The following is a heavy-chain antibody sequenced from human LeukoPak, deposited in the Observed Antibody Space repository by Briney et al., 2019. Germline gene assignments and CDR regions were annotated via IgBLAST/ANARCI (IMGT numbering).Heavy chain of an antibody. CDR1: GGTFSSYA. Sequence: GASVKVSCKASGGTFSSYAISWVRQAPGQGLEWMGGIIPIFGTANYAQKFQSRVTITADESTSTAYMELSSLRSEDTAVYYCARGPCTGGVCYNAFDIWGQGTMVTVSS. D-gene: IGHD2-8*02. J-gene: IGHJ3*02. V-gene: IGHV1-69*13. CDR2: IIPIFGTA. CDR3: ARGPCTGGVCYNAFDI.